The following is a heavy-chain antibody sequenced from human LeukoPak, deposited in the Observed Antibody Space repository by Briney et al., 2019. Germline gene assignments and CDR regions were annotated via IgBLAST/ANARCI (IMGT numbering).Heavy chain of an antibody. J-gene: IGHJ5*02. Sequence: SETLSLTCTVSDGSISSSSYYWGWLRQPPGKGLEWIGSIYYSGSTYYNPSLKSRVTISVDTTKNQFSLKLSSVTAADTAMYYCARHPLRAVAGTRWFDPWGQGTLVTVSS. CDR3: ARHPLRAVAGTRWFDP. CDR2: IYYSGST. CDR1: DGSISSSSYY. V-gene: IGHV4-39*01. D-gene: IGHD6-19*01.